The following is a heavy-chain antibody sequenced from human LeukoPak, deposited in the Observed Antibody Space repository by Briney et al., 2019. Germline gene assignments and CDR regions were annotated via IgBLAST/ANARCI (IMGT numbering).Heavy chain of an antibody. D-gene: IGHD3-22*01. CDR3: ARHASYFYSSPYAD. CDR1: PLSVTNYF. J-gene: IGHJ4*02. Sequence: SETLSLTCAVSPLSVTNYFWSWIRQPPGQGLELIGYIYYTGNTNYNPSLKSRVTLSLDTSKTQFSLRLNSVTATDTAVNYCARHASYFYSSPYADWGQGTLVTVSS. CDR2: IYYTGNT. V-gene: IGHV4-59*08.